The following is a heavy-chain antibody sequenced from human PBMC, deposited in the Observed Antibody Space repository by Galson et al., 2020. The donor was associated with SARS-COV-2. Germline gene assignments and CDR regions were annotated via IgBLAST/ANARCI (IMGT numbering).Heavy chain of an antibody. Sequence: TGGSLRLSCAASGFTFSSYAMHWVRQAPGKGLEWVAVISYDGSNKYYADSVKGRFTISRDNSKNTLYLQMNSLRAEDTAVYYCARDLAFYGMDVWGQGTTVTVS. CDR3: ARDLAFYGMDV. CDR1: GFTFSSYA. CDR2: ISYDGSNK. V-gene: IGHV3-30-3*01. J-gene: IGHJ6*02.